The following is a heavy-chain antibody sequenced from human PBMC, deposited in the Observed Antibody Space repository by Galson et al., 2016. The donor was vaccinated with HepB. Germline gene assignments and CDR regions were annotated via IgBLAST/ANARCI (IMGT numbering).Heavy chain of an antibody. D-gene: IGHD3-9*01. J-gene: IGHJ4*02. CDR1: GFILSNYW. V-gene: IGHV3-7*03. CDR3: TKGGPYHDILTGYYHGRFEY. Sequence: SLRLSCAVSGFILSNYWTGWVRQAPGKGLEWVASINPDGTEIRYMDSAKGRFTISRDSAKNSLHLHLDSLRGEDTAVYFCTKGGPYHDILTGYYHGRFEYWGQGTLVTVSS. CDR2: INPDGTEI.